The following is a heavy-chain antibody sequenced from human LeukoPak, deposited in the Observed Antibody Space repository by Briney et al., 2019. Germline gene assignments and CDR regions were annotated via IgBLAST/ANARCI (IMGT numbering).Heavy chain of an antibody. CDR1: GFTFSTHA. J-gene: IGHJ6*02. CDR3: ARGRRYSSGGMDV. Sequence: GGSLRLSCAASGFTFSTHAMNWVRQAPGRGLEWVSVISNTGGTTSYADSVKGRFTISRDISTNTLYLQMNSLRAEDTAVYYCARGRRYSSGGMDVWGQGTTVTVSS. D-gene: IGHD3-9*01. CDR2: ISNTGGTT. V-gene: IGHV3-23*01.